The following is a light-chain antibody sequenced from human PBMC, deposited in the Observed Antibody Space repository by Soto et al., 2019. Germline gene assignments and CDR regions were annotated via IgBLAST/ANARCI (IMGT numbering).Light chain of an antibody. CDR3: QRYYSFPLT. Sequence: DIQMTQSPSTLSASVGDRVAITCRASRNINNLSAWYQQKPGKAPKLLIYKASSLESGVPSRFSGSGSGTEFTLTISSLQPDDFATYYCQRYYSFPLTFGGGTKVEIK. CDR2: KAS. CDR1: RNINNL. J-gene: IGKJ4*01. V-gene: IGKV1-5*03.